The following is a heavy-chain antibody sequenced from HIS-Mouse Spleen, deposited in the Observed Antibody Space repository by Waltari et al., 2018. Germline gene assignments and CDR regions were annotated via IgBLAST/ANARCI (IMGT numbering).Heavy chain of an antibody. D-gene: IGHD6-13*01. CDR1: GGSISSSSYY. Sequence: QLQLQESGPGPVTPSETLSLTCPLSGGSISSSSYYWGWIRQPPGKGLAWIGSIYYSGSTYYNPSLKSRVTISVDTSKNQFSLKLSSVTAADTAVYYCAREIPYSSSWYDWYFDLWGRGTLVTVSS. CDR2: IYYSGST. CDR3: AREIPYSSSWYDWYFDL. J-gene: IGHJ2*01. V-gene: IGHV4-39*07.